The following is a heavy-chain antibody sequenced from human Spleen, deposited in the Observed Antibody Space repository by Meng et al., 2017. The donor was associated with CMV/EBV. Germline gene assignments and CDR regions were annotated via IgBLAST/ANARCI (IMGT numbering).Heavy chain of an antibody. CDR1: GASMYGSTYY. J-gene: IGHJ5*02. CDR2: IFYSGSI. D-gene: IGHD6-13*01. V-gene: IGHV4-39*07. CDR3: ARSPGYSSSRFDP. Sequence: GSLRLSCTVSGASMYGSTYYWGWIRQPPGKGLEWIGSIFYSGSIHYNPSLKSRVIISLDTSKNQFSLNLTSLNAADTAVYYCARSPGYSSSRFDPWGQGTLVTVSS.